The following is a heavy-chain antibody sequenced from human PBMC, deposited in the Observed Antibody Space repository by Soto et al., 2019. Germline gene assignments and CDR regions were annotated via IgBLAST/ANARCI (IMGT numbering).Heavy chain of an antibody. CDR1: GFTFSRYW. CDR3: IRDPRSGDF. CDR2: INGEGIST. D-gene: IGHD6-19*01. J-gene: IGHJ4*02. V-gene: IGHV3-74*01. Sequence: GGSLRLSCAASGFTFSRYWMHWVRQAPGKGLVWVSRINGEGISTDYADSVKGRFTASRDNAKNTVYLEMSSLRAEGTAVYYCIRDPRSGDFWGQGTLVTVSS.